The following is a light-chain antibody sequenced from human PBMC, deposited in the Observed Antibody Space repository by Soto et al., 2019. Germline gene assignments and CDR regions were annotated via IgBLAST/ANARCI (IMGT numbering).Light chain of an antibody. J-gene: IGKJ1*01. Sequence: DIQLTQSPSFLSASVGDRVTITCRASQGISSYLAWYQQKPGKAPKLLIYAASTLQSGVPSRFSGTGSGSEFTLTISSLQPDDSATYYCQHYDSYSPWMFGQGTRVEI. CDR1: QGISSY. CDR3: QHYDSYSPWM. V-gene: IGKV1-9*01. CDR2: AAS.